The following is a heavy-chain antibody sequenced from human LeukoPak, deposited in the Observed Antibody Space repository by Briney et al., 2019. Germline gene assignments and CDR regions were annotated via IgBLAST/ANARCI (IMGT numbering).Heavy chain of an antibody. CDR3: AKVLGYSYGPYDAFDI. D-gene: IGHD5-18*01. J-gene: IGHJ3*02. V-gene: IGHV3-23*01. CDR2: ISRSGHST. CDR1: GFTFSSYA. Sequence: GGSVTLFCAASGFTFSSYAMSWVRQAPGKGLEWVSAISRSGHSTYYADSVKGRFTISRDNSKNTLYLQVNSLRAEDTAVYYCAKVLGYSYGPYDAFDIWGQGTM.